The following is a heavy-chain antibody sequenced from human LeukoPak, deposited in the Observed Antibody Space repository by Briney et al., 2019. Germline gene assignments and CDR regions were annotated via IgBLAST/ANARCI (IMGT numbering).Heavy chain of an antibody. CDR2: ISSDGSNE. CDR3: ARAPTTRSPFDY. J-gene: IGHJ4*02. CDR1: GFTFSSNA. D-gene: IGHD1-1*01. Sequence: GGSLRLSCAGSGFTFSSNAMHWVRQSPGKGLEWVAVISSDGSNEYYGDSVKGRFTISRDNSKNTLYLQMNSLRGEDTAVYYCARAPTTRSPFDYWGQGTLVTVSS. V-gene: IGHV3-30*04.